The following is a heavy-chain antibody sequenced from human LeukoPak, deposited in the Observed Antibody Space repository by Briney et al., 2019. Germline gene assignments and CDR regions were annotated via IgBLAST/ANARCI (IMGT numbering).Heavy chain of an antibody. CDR2: IKSKTDGGTT. D-gene: IGHD2-15*01. V-gene: IGHV3-15*01. CDR3: TTEPYDGSGGSCRDY. Sequence: PGGSLRVSCAASGFTFSNAWMSWVRQAPGKGLEWVGRIKSKTDGGTTDYAAPVKGRFTISRDDSKNTLYLQMNSLKTEDTAVYYCTTEPYDGSGGSCRDYWGQGTLVTVSS. J-gene: IGHJ4*02. CDR1: GFTFSNAW.